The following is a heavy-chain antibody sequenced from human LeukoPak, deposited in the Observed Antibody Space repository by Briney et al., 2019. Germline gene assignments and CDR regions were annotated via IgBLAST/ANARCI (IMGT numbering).Heavy chain of an antibody. J-gene: IGHJ4*02. Sequence: GASVKVSCKASGYTFTGYYMHWVRQAPGQGLEWMGWINPNSGGTNYAQKFQGRVTMTRDTSISTAYMELSRLRFDDTAVYYCARVLSRWLQLHYFDYWGQGTLVTVSS. CDR3: ARVLSRWLQLHYFDY. CDR1: GYTFTGYY. V-gene: IGHV1-2*02. CDR2: INPNSGGT. D-gene: IGHD5-24*01.